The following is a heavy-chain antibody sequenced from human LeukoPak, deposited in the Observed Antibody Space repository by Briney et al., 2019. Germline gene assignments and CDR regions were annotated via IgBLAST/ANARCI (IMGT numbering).Heavy chain of an antibody. Sequence: SETLSLTCTVSGGSISSYYWNWIRQPPGKGLEWIGYIYDSGTTNYNPSLKSRVTMSVDSSKNHFSLKLTSVTAADTAVCYCARSVVVTATLRYHYGMDVWGQGTTVTVSS. D-gene: IGHD2-21*02. CDR2: IYDSGTT. V-gene: IGHV4-59*01. CDR1: GGSISSYY. CDR3: ARSVVVTATLRYHYGMDV. J-gene: IGHJ6*02.